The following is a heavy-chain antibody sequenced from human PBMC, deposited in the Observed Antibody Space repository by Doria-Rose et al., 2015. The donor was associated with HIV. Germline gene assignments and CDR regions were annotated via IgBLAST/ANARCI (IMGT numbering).Heavy chain of an antibody. V-gene: IGHV3-7*01. D-gene: IGHD3-10*01. CDR3: ARDYYGSGSYFGY. Sequence: VQPGGSLRLSCAASGFTFSSYWMSWVRQAPGKGLEWVANIKQDGSEKYYVDSVKGRFTISRDNAKNSLYLQMNSLRAEDTAVYYCARDYYGSGSYFGYWGQGTLVTVSS. CDR1: GFTFSSYW. CDR2: IKQDGSEK. J-gene: IGHJ4*02.